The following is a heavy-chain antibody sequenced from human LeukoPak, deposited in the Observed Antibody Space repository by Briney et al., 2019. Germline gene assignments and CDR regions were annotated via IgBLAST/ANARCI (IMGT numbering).Heavy chain of an antibody. CDR1: GFTFGDYV. J-gene: IGHJ4*02. Sequence: GSLRLSCTASGFTFGDYVMSWVRQAPGKGLEWVANIKQDGSEKYYVDSVKGRFTISRDNAKNSLYLQMNSLRAEDTAVYYCAKDMGYDSSGYYYALPYFDYWGQGTLVTVSS. CDR3: AKDMGYDSSGYYYALPYFDY. CDR2: IKQDGSEK. V-gene: IGHV3-7*01. D-gene: IGHD3-22*01.